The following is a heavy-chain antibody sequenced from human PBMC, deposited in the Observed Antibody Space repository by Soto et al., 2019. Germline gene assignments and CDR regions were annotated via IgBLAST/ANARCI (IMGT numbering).Heavy chain of an antibody. CDR2: VHISGHS. CDR1: GGSVRAPDW. CDR3: ARVRQGCSANNCYYDP. V-gene: IGHV4-4*02. J-gene: IGHJ5*01. Sequence: SETLSLTCTLSGGSVRAPDWWNWVRQSPDKGLEWIAEVHISGHSNYNPSLRSRVSVSIDSSKNQFYLNLNSVTAADTAIYYCARVRQGCSANNCYYDPWGQGTQVTVSS. D-gene: IGHD2-15*01.